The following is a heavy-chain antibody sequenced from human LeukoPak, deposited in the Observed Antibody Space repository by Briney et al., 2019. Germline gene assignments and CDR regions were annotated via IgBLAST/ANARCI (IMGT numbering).Heavy chain of an antibody. CDR3: AAGVALDY. D-gene: IGHD3-3*01. Sequence: SGGSLRLSCAASGLNFSVYYMTWIRQAPGNGLEWLSHISKSGTTVYYADSVMGRFTISRDSAKNSLYLHMNSLRAEDTAVYYCAAGVALDYWGQGALVTVSS. CDR1: GLNFSVYY. CDR2: ISKSGTTV. J-gene: IGHJ4*02. V-gene: IGHV3-11*01.